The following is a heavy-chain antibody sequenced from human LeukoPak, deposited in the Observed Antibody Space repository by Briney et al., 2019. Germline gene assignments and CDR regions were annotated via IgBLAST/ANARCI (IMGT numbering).Heavy chain of an antibody. CDR2: ISAYNGNT. V-gene: IGHV1-18*01. J-gene: IGHJ4*02. CDR3: ARSGGYCSSTSCYLFGY. Sequence: ASVKVSCKASGYTFTSYGISWVRQAPGQGLEWMGWISAYNGNTNYAQKLQGRVTMTTDTSTSTAYMELRSLRSDDTAVYYCARSGGYCSSTSCYLFGYWGQGTLVTVSS. D-gene: IGHD2-2*01. CDR1: GYTFTSYG.